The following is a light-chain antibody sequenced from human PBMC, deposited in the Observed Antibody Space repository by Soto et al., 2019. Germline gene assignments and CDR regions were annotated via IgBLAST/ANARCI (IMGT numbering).Light chain of an antibody. J-gene: IGKJ1*01. V-gene: IGKV2-28*01. CDR3: MQALQTPWT. Sequence: DIVMTESPLSLPVTPGEPASISCRSSQSLLHSNGYNYLDWYLQKPGQSPQLLIYLGSNRSSGVPDRFSGSGSGTDVTLKTSRVESEDVGVYYCMQALQTPWTFGLGTKVEIK. CDR1: QSLLHSNGYNY. CDR2: LGS.